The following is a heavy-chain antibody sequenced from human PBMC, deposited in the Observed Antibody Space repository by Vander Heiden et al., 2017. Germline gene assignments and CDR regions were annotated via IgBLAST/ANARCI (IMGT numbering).Heavy chain of an antibody. D-gene: IGHD3-22*01. V-gene: IGHV5-51*01. CDR1: GYSFTSYW. J-gene: IGHJ3*02. CDR2: SDPGNSET. CDR3: ASSDYDSSGHDAFDI. Sequence: EVQLVQSGAEVNKSGESLKISCKGSGYSFTSYWIGWVRKMPGKGLEWVGISDPGNSETGYSPSFRGQVTISADKSISTAYLQWSSLKASDTAMYYCASSDYDSSGHDAFDIWGQGTMVTVSS.